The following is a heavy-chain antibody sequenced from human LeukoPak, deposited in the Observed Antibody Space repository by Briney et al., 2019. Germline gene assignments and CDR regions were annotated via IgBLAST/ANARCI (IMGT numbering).Heavy chain of an antibody. V-gene: IGHV4-59*08. CDR2: IYCSGST. Sequence: SETLSLTCTVSGGSISSYYWSWIRQPPGKGLEWIGYIYCSGSTNYNPSLKSRVTISVDTSKNQFSLKLSSVTAADTAVYYCASLFGPYYDILTGYSEGGYWGQGTLVTVSS. CDR3: ASLFGPYYDILTGYSEGGY. D-gene: IGHD3-9*01. CDR1: GGSISSYY. J-gene: IGHJ4*02.